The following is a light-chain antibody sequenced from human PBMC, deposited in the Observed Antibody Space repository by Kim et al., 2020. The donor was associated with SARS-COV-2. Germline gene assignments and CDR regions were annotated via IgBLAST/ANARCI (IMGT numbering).Light chain of an antibody. CDR1: RGDVGGYKA. V-gene: IGLV2-14*03. Sequence: AGTWRGSRGDVGGYKAVSWYQRHPGKVPKLRVYDGSGRPSGVSKRFSGAKSGNAASLTISGLQTEDEADYYCSSYTRSSTLLFGGGTQLTVL. CDR2: DGS. CDR3: SSYTRSSTLL. J-gene: IGLJ2*01.